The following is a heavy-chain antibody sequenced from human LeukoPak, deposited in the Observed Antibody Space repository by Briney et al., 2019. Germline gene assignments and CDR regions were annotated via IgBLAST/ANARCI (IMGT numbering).Heavy chain of an antibody. Sequence: PSETLSLTCTVSGGSISSGGYYWSWIRQHPGTGLEWIGYIYYSGSTYYNPSLKSRVTISVDTSKNQFSLKLNSVTAADTAVYYCARARIMITFGGVIALNWFDPWGQGTLVTV. CDR3: ARARIMITFGGVIALNWFDP. J-gene: IGHJ5*02. D-gene: IGHD3-16*02. CDR1: GGSISSGGYY. CDR2: IYYSGST. V-gene: IGHV4-31*03.